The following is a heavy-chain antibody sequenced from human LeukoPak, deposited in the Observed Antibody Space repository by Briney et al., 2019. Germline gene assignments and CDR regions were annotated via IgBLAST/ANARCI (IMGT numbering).Heavy chain of an antibody. Sequence: ASVKVSCKASGYTFTSYGISWVRQAPGQGLEWMGWISAYNGNTNYAQTLQGRVTMTTDTSTSTAYMELRSLRSDDTAVYYCARGIWSKGVGALGRWFDPWGQGTLVTVSS. V-gene: IGHV1-18*01. CDR2: ISAYNGNT. CDR1: GYTFTSYG. J-gene: IGHJ5*02. CDR3: ARGIWSKGVGALGRWFDP. D-gene: IGHD1-26*01.